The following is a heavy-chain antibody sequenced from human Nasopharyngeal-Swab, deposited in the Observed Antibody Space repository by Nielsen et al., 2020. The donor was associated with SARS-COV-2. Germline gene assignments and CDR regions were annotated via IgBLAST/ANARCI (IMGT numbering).Heavy chain of an antibody. J-gene: IGHJ4*02. CDR3: ARERKGIVVVVAATLDY. D-gene: IGHD2-15*01. CDR1: GYSFTNYG. Sequence: ASVKVSCKASGYSFTNYGISWVRQAPGQGLEWMGWISGYKGYTNYAQKFQGRVTLTTDTSTSTAYMDLRSLRSDDTAVYYCARERKGIVVVVAATLDYWGQGTLVTVSS. V-gene: IGHV1-18*01. CDR2: ISGYKGYT.